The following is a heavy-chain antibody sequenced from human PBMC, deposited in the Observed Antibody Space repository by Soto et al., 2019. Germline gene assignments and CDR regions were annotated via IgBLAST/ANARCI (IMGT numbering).Heavy chain of an antibody. CDR1: GFTFSSYA. Sequence: HPGGSLRLSCAASGFTFSSYAMSWVRQAPGKGLEWVSAISGSGGSTYYADSVKGRFTISRDNSKNTLYLQMNSLRAEDTAVYYCAKGPRVVPAATIFDYWGQGTLVTVSS. CDR2: ISGSGGST. J-gene: IGHJ4*02. V-gene: IGHV3-23*01. D-gene: IGHD2-2*01. CDR3: AKGPRVVPAATIFDY.